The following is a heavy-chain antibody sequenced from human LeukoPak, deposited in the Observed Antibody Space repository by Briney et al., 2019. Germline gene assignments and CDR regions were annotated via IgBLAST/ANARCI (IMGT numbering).Heavy chain of an antibody. CDR2: INPSGGST. CDR1: GYTFTSYY. CDR3: ASFWYGGNSELDY. Sequence: ASVKVSCEASGYTFTSYYMHWVRQAPGQGLEWMGIINPSGGSTSYAQKFQGRVTMTRDMSTSTVYMELSSLRSEDTAVYYCASFWYGGNSELDYWGQGTLVTVSS. D-gene: IGHD4-23*01. V-gene: IGHV1-46*01. J-gene: IGHJ4*02.